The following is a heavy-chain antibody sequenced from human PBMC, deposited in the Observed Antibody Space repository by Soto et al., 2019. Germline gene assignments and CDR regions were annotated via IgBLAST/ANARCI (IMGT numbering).Heavy chain of an antibody. Sequence: GGSLRLSCAASGFTFSSYSMNWVRQAPGKGLEWVSSISSSSSYIYYADSVKGRFTISRDNAKNSLYLQMNSLRAEDTAVYYCSRAHEPPTGHVYGSDVWGQGTTVTVSS. V-gene: IGHV3-21*01. CDR2: ISSSSSYI. CDR1: GFTFSSYS. CDR3: SRAHEPPTGHVYGSDV. J-gene: IGHJ6*02.